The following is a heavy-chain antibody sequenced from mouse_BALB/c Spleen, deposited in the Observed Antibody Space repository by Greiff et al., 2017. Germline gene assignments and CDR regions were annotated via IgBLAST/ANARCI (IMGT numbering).Heavy chain of an antibody. CDR3: AGHYYGSSYWFAY. CDR1: GYTFTSYW. V-gene: IGHV1-7*01. Sequence: VQLQQSGAELAKPGASVKMSCKASGYTFTSYWMHWVKQRPGQGLEWIGYINPSTGYTEYNQKFKDKATLTADKSSSTAYMQLSSLTSEDSAVYYCAGHYYGSSYWFAYWGQGTLVTVSA. J-gene: IGHJ3*01. CDR2: INPSTGYT. D-gene: IGHD1-1*01.